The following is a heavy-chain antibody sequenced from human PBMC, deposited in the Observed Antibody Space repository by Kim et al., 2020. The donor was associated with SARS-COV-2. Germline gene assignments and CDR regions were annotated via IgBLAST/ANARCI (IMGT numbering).Heavy chain of an antibody. D-gene: IGHD6-13*01. Sequence: SETLSLTCTVSGGSISSSSYYWGWIRQPPGKGLEWIGSIYYSGSTYYNPSLKSRVTISVDTSKNQFSLKLSSVTAADTAVYYCARLGQENSSSWYKSDGWFDPWGQGTLVTVSS. J-gene: IGHJ5*02. CDR3: ARLGQENSSSWYKSDGWFDP. CDR1: GGSISSSSYY. V-gene: IGHV4-39*01. CDR2: IYYSGST.